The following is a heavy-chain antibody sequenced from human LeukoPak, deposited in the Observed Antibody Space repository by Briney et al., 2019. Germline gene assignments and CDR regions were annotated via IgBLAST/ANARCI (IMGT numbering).Heavy chain of an antibody. CDR3: ARGKYGSFDWLDYYYMDV. Sequence: ASVKVSCKASGYTFTSYDINWVRQATGQGLEWMGWLNPNSGNTDSAQNFQGRVTMTRNTSISTAYMELNSLRSEDTAVYYCARGKYGSFDWLDYYYMDVWGKGTTVTISS. J-gene: IGHJ6*03. CDR2: LNPNSGNT. V-gene: IGHV1-8*01. D-gene: IGHD3-9*01. CDR1: GYTFTSYD.